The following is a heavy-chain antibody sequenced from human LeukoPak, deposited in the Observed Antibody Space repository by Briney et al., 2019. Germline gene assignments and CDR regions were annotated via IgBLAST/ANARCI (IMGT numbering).Heavy chain of an antibody. V-gene: IGHV3-7*01. Sequence: PGGSLRLSCAASGFIFSCCWMSWVRQAPGKGLEWVANIKEDGSEKYYVDSVKGRFTISRDNAKNSLFLQMDSLRAEDSAVYYCARLRPPFYFDNWGQGSLVTVSS. CDR2: IKEDGSEK. CDR3: ARLRPPFYFDN. D-gene: IGHD4-17*01. J-gene: IGHJ4*02. CDR1: GFIFSCCW.